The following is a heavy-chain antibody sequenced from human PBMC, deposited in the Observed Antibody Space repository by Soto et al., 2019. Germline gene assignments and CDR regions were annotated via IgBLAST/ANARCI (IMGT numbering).Heavy chain of an antibody. CDR2: IWYDASKQ. V-gene: IGHV3-33*08. Sequence: GGSLRLSCAASGFTVSSNYMSWVRQAPGKGLEWVAVIWYDASKQFYAASVEGRFTISRDNSKAILYLQMNSLRAEDTAVYYCAAWAEGATEVHWGQGTLVTVSS. J-gene: IGHJ4*02. CDR3: AAWAEGATEVH. CDR1: GFTVSSNY. D-gene: IGHD2-15*01.